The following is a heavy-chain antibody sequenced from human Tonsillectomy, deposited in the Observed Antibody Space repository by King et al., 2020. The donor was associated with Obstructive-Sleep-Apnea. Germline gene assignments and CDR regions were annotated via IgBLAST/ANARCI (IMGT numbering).Heavy chain of an antibody. V-gene: IGHV1-8*01. CDR2: MNPNSGNT. CDR3: ARVGRYGDYFDY. J-gene: IGHJ4*02. Sequence: QLVQSGAVVKKPGASVKVSCKASGYTFTSYDVNWVRQATGQGLEWMGWMNPNSGNTGYEQKFQGRVTMTRNTSISTAYMELSSLRSEDTAVYYCARVGRYGDYFDYWGQGTLVTVSS. D-gene: IGHD4-17*01. CDR1: GYTFTSYD.